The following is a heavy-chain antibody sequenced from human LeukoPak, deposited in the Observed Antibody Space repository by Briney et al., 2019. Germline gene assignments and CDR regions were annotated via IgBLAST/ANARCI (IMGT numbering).Heavy chain of an antibody. Sequence: SVKVSCKTSGGTFNNSAISWVRQAPGQRLEWLGGIMPLFGTAGYAQKFQGRVTITKDESTRTVYLELTSLTSDDTAVYYCARDVHGDYGSGWFDPWGQGTLVSVSS. J-gene: IGHJ5*02. CDR1: GGTFNNSA. CDR2: IMPLFGTA. D-gene: IGHD4-17*01. CDR3: ARDVHGDYGSGWFDP. V-gene: IGHV1-69*05.